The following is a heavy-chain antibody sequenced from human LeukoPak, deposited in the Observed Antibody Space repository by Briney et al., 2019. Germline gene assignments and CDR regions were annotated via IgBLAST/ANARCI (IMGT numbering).Heavy chain of an antibody. Sequence: GESLRISSKGSGFSFTSHWISWVRQMPGKDLEWMGRIAPSDSYTNYSPSLEGHVTISADKFIRTAYLQWSLKASDTAMYYCAASRDYGGNAGAFDIWGEGTMVTVSS. CDR1: GFSFTSHW. J-gene: IGHJ3*02. CDR2: IAPSDSYT. D-gene: IGHD4-23*01. CDR3: AASRDYGGNAGAFDI. V-gene: IGHV5-10-1*01.